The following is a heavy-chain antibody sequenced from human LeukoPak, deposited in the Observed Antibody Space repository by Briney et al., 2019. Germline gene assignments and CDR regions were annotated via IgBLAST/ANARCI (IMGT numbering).Heavy chain of an antibody. CDR2: ISSGSSYI. J-gene: IGHJ4*02. D-gene: IGHD4-17*01. V-gene: IGHV3-21*01. CDR1: GFTFSSYW. Sequence: PGGSLRLSCAASGFTFSSYWMHWVRQHPGKGLEWVSSISSGSSYIFYADSVKGRFTISRDNAKNSLYLQMNSLRAEDTAVYYCAREFFDREGGTTVLDYWGQGTLVTVSS. CDR3: AREFFDREGGTTVLDY.